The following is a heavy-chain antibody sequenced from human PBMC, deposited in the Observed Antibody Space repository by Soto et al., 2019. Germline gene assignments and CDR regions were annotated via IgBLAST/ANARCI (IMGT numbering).Heavy chain of an antibody. V-gene: IGHV3-30*18. CDR2: VSSDGSIT. CDR3: AKESDYYSNSKWSFDS. J-gene: IGHJ4*02. Sequence: QVQLVESGRGVVQPGRSLRLSCAASGFTFSHHGMHWVRQAPGKGLEWLTVVSSDGSITYDADSVRGRFAISRDNSKNTLYLHMNSLRTEDTAVYYCAKESDYYSNSKWSFDSWGQGILVTVSS. CDR1: GFTFSHHG. D-gene: IGHD2-21*01.